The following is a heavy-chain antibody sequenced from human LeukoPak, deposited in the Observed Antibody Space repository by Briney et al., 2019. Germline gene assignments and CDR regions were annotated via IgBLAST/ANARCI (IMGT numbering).Heavy chain of an antibody. CDR1: GFTFSSYS. J-gene: IGHJ4*02. V-gene: IGHV3-21*01. Sequence: GGSLRLSCAASGFTFSSYSMNWVRQAPGKGLEWVSSISSSSSYIYYADSVKGRFTISRDNAKNSLYLQMNSLRAEDTAVYYCAISIAAAGTIDYWGQGTLVTVSP. CDR2: ISSSSSYI. CDR3: AISIAAAGTIDY. D-gene: IGHD6-13*01.